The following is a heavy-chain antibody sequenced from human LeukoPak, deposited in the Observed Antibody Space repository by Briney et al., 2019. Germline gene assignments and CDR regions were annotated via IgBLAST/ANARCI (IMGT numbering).Heavy chain of an antibody. CDR1: GGSISSYY. CDR3: ARDYGSGSYYPYNWFDP. J-gene: IGHJ5*02. V-gene: IGHV4-4*08. Sequence: SETLSLTCTVSGGSISSYYWSWIRQPPGKGLEWIGRIYTSGSTNYNPSLKSRVTISVDTSKNQFSLKLSSVTAADTAVYYCARDYGSGSYYPYNWFDPWGQGTLVTVSS. D-gene: IGHD3-10*01. CDR2: IYTSGST.